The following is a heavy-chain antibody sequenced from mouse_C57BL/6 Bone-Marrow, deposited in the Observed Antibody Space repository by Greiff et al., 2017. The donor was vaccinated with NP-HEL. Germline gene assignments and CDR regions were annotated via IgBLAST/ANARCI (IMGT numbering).Heavy chain of an antibody. CDR1: GFTFSSYG. CDR3: ASPYDYDVAWFAY. D-gene: IGHD2-4*01. Sequence: EVKLMESGGDLVKPGGSLKLSCAASGFTFSSYGMSWVRQTPDKRLEWVATISSGGSYTYHPDSVKGRFTISRDNAKNTLYLQMGSLKSEDTAMYYCASPYDYDVAWFAYWGQGTLVTVSA. V-gene: IGHV5-6*01. CDR2: ISSGGSYT. J-gene: IGHJ3*01.